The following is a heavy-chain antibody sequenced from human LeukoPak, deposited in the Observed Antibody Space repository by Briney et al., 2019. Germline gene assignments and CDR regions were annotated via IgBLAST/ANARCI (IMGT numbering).Heavy chain of an antibody. CDR2: LSGSGGTT. V-gene: IGHV3-23*01. CDR1: GFTFSSYA. J-gene: IGHJ4*02. Sequence: GGSLRLSCAASGFTFSSYAMSWVRQAPGKGLEWVSGLSGSGGTTYYADSVKGRFIISRENSKNTLFLQMDSLKAEDTAVYYCAKGYCYESSGYVDYWGLGTLVTVSS. D-gene: IGHD3-22*01. CDR3: AKGYCYESSGYVDY.